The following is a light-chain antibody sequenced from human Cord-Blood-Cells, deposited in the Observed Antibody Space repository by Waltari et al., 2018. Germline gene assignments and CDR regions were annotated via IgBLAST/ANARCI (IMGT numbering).Light chain of an antibody. CDR3: CSYAGSSTV. V-gene: IGLV2-23*01. J-gene: IGLJ3*02. CDR2: EGS. Sequence: QSALTQPASVSGPPGKSITTPCTGTSRDSGRDNLASWYQQHPCTAPKLMIYEGSNPPSGVSNRFSGSKSGNTASLTISGLQAEDEADYYCCSYAGSSTVFGGGTKLTVL. CDR1: SRDSGRDNL.